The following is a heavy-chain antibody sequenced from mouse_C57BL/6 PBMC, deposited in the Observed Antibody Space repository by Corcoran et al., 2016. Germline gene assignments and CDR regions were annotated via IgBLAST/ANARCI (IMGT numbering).Heavy chain of an antibody. CDR2: INPNNGGT. J-gene: IGHJ1*03. CDR3: ARRGDYYGSSYWYFDV. V-gene: IGHV1-26*01. D-gene: IGHD1-1*01. Sequence: EVQLQQSGPELVKPGASVKISCKASGYTFTDYYMNWVKQSHGKSLEWIGDINPNNGGTSYNQKFKGKATLTVDKSSSTAYMELRSLTSEDSAVYYCARRGDYYGSSYWYFDVWGTGTTDTVSS. CDR1: GYTFTDYY.